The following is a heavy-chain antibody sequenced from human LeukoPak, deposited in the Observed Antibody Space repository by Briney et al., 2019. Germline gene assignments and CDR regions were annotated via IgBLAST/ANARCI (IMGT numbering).Heavy chain of an antibody. CDR2: IIPILGIA. CDR3: ARGPEVYYYDSSGYYGSRYYYYYYYMDV. J-gene: IGHJ6*03. V-gene: IGHV1-69*04. D-gene: IGHD3-22*01. CDR1: GGTFSSYA. Sequence: GASVKVSCKASGGTFSSYAISWVRQAPGQGLEWMGRIIPILGIANYAQKFQGRVTITADKSTSTAYMELSSLRSEDTAVYYCARGPEVYYYDSSGYYGSRYYYYYYYMDVWGKGTTVTVSS.